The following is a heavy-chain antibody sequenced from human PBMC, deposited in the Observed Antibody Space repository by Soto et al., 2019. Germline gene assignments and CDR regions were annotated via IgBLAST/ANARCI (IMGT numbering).Heavy chain of an antibody. D-gene: IGHD3-10*01. J-gene: IGHJ4*02. V-gene: IGHV3-23*01. CDR3: AKQRAGYGSGSDTFYFDF. CDR1: GFTFSTYA. CDR2: LSGSGGTT. Sequence: PGGSLRLSCSTSGFTFSTYAMNWVRQAPGKGLEWVSALSGSGGTTYYADSVRGWFTISRDNSKNTLFLQMSSLRAEDTALYYCAKQRAGYGSGSDTFYFDFWGQGTLVTVS.